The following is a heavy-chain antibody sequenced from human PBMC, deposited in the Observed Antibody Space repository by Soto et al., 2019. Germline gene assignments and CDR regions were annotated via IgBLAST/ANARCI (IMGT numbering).Heavy chain of an antibody. V-gene: IGHV3-66*01. J-gene: IGHJ4*02. D-gene: IGHD4-17*01. CDR2: IYSGGST. Sequence: EVQLVESGGGLVQPGGSLRLSCAASGFSVNSDSMTWVRQAPGKGLEWVSVIYSGGSTYYTDSVKGRFTMSRDNSKTTLYLQMSSLRAEDTAVYYCARAPLYGGQAYWGQGTLVTVSS. CDR1: GFSVNSDS. CDR3: ARAPLYGGQAY.